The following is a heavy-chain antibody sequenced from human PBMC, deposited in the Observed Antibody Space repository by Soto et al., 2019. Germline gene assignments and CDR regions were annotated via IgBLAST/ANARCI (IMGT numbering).Heavy chain of an antibody. Sequence: EVQLVESGGGLVMPGGSLRLSCAASGFTFSAYHMNWVRQAPGKGLEWVSSINPTSSHIYYADSVRGRFTISRDDSKNSVSLQTNSLRTEDAALYYCAGGYCGGGGCYLRRDAFDVWGQGTMVTVSS. D-gene: IGHD2-15*01. CDR1: GFTFSAYH. J-gene: IGHJ3*01. CDR2: INPTSSHI. V-gene: IGHV3-21*01. CDR3: AGGYCGGGGCYLRRDAFDV.